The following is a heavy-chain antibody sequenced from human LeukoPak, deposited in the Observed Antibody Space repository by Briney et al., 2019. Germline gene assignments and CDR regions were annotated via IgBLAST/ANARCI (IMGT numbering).Heavy chain of an antibody. J-gene: IGHJ4*02. CDR1: GGSISSSSYY. CDR3: ARLKYGEVDY. Sequence: PSETLSLTCTVSGGSISSSSYYWGWIRQPPGKGLEWIGSIYYSGSTYYNPSLKSRVTISVDTSKNQFSLKLSSVTAADTAVYYCARLKYGEVDYWGQGTLVTVSS. D-gene: IGHD4-17*01. V-gene: IGHV4-39*01. CDR2: IYYSGST.